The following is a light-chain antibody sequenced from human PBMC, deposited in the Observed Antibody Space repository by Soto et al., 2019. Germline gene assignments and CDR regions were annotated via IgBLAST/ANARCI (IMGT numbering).Light chain of an antibody. J-gene: IGKJ1*01. CDR2: KAS. V-gene: IGKV1-5*03. CDR1: QTISNW. CDR3: QQSYINTLV. Sequence: IHMTQSPSTLSASVVDRGTITCRASQTISNWLAWYQQKPGKAPKLLIYKASTLESGVPSRFSGSGYGTDFTITISSMKNEDFETYYCQQSYINTLVFGQGTQVDIK.